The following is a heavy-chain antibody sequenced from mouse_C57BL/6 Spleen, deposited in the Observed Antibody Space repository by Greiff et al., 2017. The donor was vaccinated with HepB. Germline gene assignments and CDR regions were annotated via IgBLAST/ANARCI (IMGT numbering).Heavy chain of an antibody. CDR1: GFTFSDYY. V-gene: IGHV5-12*01. J-gene: IGHJ1*03. Sequence: EVQRVESGGGLVQPGGSLKLSCAASGFTFSDYYMYWVRQTPEKRLEWVAYISNGGGSTYYPDTVKGRFTISRDNAKNTLYLQMSRLKSEDTAMYYCARRGEEGYFDVWGTGTTVTVSS. CDR3: ARRGEEGYFDV. CDR2: ISNGGGST.